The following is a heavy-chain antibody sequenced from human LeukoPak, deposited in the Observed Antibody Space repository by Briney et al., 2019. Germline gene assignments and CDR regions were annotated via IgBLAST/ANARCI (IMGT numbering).Heavy chain of an antibody. CDR1: GFTFSSYS. Sequence: GGSLRLSCAASGFTFSSYSMNWVRQAPGKGLEWVSYISSSSSTIYYADSVKGRFTISRDNAKNSLYLQMNSLRAEDTAVYYCARTKLSVVPAASFDYWGQGTLVTVSS. D-gene: IGHD2-2*01. J-gene: IGHJ4*02. V-gene: IGHV3-48*01. CDR2: ISSSSSTI. CDR3: ARTKLSVVPAASFDY.